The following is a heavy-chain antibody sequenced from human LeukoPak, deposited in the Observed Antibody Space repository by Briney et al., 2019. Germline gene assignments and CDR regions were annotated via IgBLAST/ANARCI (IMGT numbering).Heavy chain of an antibody. D-gene: IGHD6-13*01. CDR3: ARGGWQQQLVLGLYYYYGMAV. Sequence: ASVKVSCKASGYTFPSYFMHWVRQAPGQGLEWMGIINPTGGSTTYAQKFQGRVTMTRDTSTSTVYMELSSLRSDDTAVYYCARGGWQQQLVLGLYYYYGMAVWGQGTTVTVSS. J-gene: IGHJ6*02. V-gene: IGHV1-46*01. CDR1: GYTFPSYF. CDR2: INPTGGST.